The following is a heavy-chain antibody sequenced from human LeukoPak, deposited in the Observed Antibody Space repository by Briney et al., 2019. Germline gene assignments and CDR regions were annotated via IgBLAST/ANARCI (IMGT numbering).Heavy chain of an antibody. Sequence: GGSLRLSCSASGFTFISYAMHWVRQAPGKGLEYVSAITANGGSTFHSDSVKGRFTISRDNSKNTLYLQMSSLRVEDTAVYYCVKGRAIAMAPLGLWGQGTLVSVSS. CDR2: ITANGGST. J-gene: IGHJ4*02. CDR3: VKGRAIAMAPLGL. V-gene: IGHV3-64D*06. D-gene: IGHD1-14*01. CDR1: GFTFISYA.